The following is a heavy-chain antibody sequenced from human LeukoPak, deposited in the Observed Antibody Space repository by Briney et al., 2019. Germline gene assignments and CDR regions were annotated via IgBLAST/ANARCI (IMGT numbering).Heavy chain of an antibody. Sequence: PSETLSLTCTVSGGSINSGSYYWSWIRQPAGKGLEWIGRIYIRGTTSYNPSLKSRVTISADTSKNQFSLRLTSVTAADTAVYYCARQTGSGLFILPGGQGTLVTVSS. J-gene: IGHJ4*02. CDR2: IYIRGTT. CDR3: ARQTGSGLFILP. V-gene: IGHV4-61*02. CDR1: GGSINSGSYY. D-gene: IGHD3/OR15-3a*01.